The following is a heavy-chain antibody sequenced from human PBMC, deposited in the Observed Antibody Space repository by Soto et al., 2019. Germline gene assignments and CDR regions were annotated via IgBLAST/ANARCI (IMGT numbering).Heavy chain of an antibody. CDR1: GFTLNAYH. D-gene: IGHD3-22*01. V-gene: IGHV3-48*04. CDR2: INTESTTI. Sequence: PGGSLRLSCAASGFTLNAYHMDWVRQAPGKGLEWVSYINTESTTIHYAASVKGRFTIPRDYAKNSLYLQMDSLRAEDTAVYYCAKRYYYDSSGYYPDYYYYGMDVWGQGATVTVSS. J-gene: IGHJ6*02. CDR3: AKRYYYDSSGYYPDYYYYGMDV.